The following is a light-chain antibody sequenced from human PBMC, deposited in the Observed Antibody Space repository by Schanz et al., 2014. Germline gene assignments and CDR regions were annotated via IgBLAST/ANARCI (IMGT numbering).Light chain of an antibody. J-gene: IGLJ2*01. CDR1: NIGSKS. Sequence: SYELTQPPSVSVAPGQTASITCGGNNIGSKSVHWYQQKPGQAPVLVVYDDIDRPSGIPERFSGSHSGNTATLTISRVEAGDEADYYCQVWDGSSDHVVFGGVTKLTVL. CDR2: DDI. V-gene: IGLV3-21*02. CDR3: QVWDGSSDHVV.